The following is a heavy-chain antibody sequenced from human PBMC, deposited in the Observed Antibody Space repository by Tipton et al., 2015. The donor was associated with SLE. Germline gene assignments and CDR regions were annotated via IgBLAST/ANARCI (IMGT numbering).Heavy chain of an antibody. D-gene: IGHD3-16*01. CDR1: DGSISGHF. CDR3: ARGLRGEGWFDP. CDR2: IHYSGSV. Sequence: TLSLTCSVSDGSISGHFWSWIRQPPGKELEWIGFIHYSGSVNYNPSLNSRVTMSVDTSKNQFSLTLTSVTAADTAVYYCARGLRGEGWFDPWGQGTLVTVSS. J-gene: IGHJ5*02. V-gene: IGHV4-59*11.